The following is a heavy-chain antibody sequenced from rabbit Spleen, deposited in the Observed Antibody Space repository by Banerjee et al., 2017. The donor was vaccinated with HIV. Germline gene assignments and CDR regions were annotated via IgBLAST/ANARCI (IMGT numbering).Heavy chain of an antibody. CDR3: ARNNGGNIDYKL. J-gene: IGHJ4*01. Sequence: QSLEESGGDLVKPGASLTLTCTASGVSFSSNHYMCWVRQAPGKGLEWIACIYADSSGSTYYASWAKGRFTISKTSSTTVTLQMTSLTAADTATYFCARNNGGNIDYKLWGQGTLVTVS. D-gene: IGHD8-1*01. V-gene: IGHV1S40*01. CDR1: GVSFSSNHY. CDR2: IYADSSGST.